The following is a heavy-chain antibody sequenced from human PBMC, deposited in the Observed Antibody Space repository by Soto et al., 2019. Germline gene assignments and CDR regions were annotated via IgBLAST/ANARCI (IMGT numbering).Heavy chain of an antibody. J-gene: IGHJ6*03. V-gene: IGHV1-3*01. CDR3: ARDPNNLAARTNEGAEYYYYYYYMEV. Sequence: ASVKVSCKASGYTFTSYAMHWVRQAPGQRLEWMGWINAGNGNTKYSQKFQGRVTITRDTSASTAYMELSSLRSEDTAVYYCARDPNNLAARTNEGAEYYYYYYYMEVWGKGTTVTVSS. CDR1: GYTFTSYA. CDR2: INAGNGNT. D-gene: IGHD6-6*01.